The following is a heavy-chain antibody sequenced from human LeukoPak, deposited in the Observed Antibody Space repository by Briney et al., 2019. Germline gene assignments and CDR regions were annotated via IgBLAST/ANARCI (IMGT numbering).Heavy chain of an antibody. D-gene: IGHD3-22*01. J-gene: IGHJ4*02. CDR1: GFTFSRYS. CDR3: ARDSSGYYDFDY. CDR2: LSSSRSYI. Sequence: GGSLRLSCAASGFTFSRYSMNRVRQAPGKGLEWVSSLSSSRSYIYYADSVKGRVTISRDNAKNSLYLQMNSLRAEDTAVYYCARDSSGYYDFDYWGQGTLVTVSS. V-gene: IGHV3-21*01.